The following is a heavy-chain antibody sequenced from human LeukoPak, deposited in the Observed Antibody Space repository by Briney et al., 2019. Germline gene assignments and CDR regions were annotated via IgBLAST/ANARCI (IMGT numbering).Heavy chain of an antibody. CDR3: ARDRGYSYGHPFDY. D-gene: IGHD5-18*01. CDR2: IDTSGSYI. CDR1: GFTFTSYG. V-gene: IGHV3-21*01. Sequence: PGGSLRLSCTASGFTFTSYGMNWVRQAPGKGLEWVSFIDTSGSYIYYGDSLKGRFTISRDNSENTLYLQMNSLRAEDTAVYYCARDRGYSYGHPFDYWGQGTLVTVSS. J-gene: IGHJ4*02.